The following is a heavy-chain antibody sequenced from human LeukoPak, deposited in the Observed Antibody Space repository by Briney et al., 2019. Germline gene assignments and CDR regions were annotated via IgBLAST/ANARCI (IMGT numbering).Heavy chain of an antibody. CDR3: AGEDYGGNSFDY. CDR2: INPSGGST. V-gene: IGHV1-46*01. CDR1: GYTFTSYY. Sequence: ASVKVSCKASGYTFTSYYMHWVRQAPGQGLEWMGIINPSGGSTSYAQKFQGRVTMTRDTSTSTVYMELSSLRSEDTAVYYCAGEDYGGNSFDYWGRGTLVTVSS. J-gene: IGHJ4*02. D-gene: IGHD4-23*01.